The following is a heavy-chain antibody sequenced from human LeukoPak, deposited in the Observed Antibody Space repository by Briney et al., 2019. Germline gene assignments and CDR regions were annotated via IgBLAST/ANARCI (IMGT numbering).Heavy chain of an antibody. Sequence: PSETLSLTCAVYIDSFSNYHWNWIRQTPAKGMEWIGEVNESGGTNISPSLRSRVILSVDTSKNQFSLKVSSVTAADTAVYYCAREAPRLRLSEWERRLDVWGKGTTVTISS. CDR3: AREAPRLRLSEWERRLDV. D-gene: IGHD3-3*01. CDR1: IDSFSNYH. V-gene: IGHV4-34*01. J-gene: IGHJ6*03. CDR2: VNESGGT.